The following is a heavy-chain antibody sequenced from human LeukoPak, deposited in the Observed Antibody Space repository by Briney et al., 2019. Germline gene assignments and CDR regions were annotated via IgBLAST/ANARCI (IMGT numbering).Heavy chain of an antibody. CDR2: INPNSGGT. CDR3: AREKNTGVDYYYYMDV. V-gene: IGHV1-2*02. J-gene: IGHJ6*03. D-gene: IGHD7-27*01. Sequence: GAPVKVSCKASGYTFTGYYMHWVRQAPGQGLKWMGWINPNSGGTNYAQKFQGRVTMTTDTSTSTAYMELRSLRSDDTAVYYCAREKNTGVDYYYYMDVWGKGTTVTVSS. CDR1: GYTFTGYY.